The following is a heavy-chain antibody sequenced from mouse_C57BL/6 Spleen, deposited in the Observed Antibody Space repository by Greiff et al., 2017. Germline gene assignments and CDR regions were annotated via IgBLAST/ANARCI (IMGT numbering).Heavy chain of an antibody. CDR2: IYPGSGST. CDR1: GYTFTSYW. J-gene: IGHJ1*03. CDR3: ASSYGWYFDV. V-gene: IGHV1-55*01. Sequence: QVQLQQPGAELVKPGASVKMSCKASGYTFTSYWITWVKQRPGQGLEWIGDIYPGSGSTNYNEKFKSKATLTVDTSSRTAYMQLSSLTSEDSAVYYCASSYGWYFDVWGTGTTVTVSS. D-gene: IGHD1-1*01.